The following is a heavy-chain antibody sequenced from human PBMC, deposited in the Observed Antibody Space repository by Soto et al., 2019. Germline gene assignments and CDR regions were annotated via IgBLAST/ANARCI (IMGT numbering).Heavy chain of an antibody. CDR1: GGSISSYY. Sequence: SETLSLTCTVSGGSISSYYWSWIRQPPGNGLEWIGYIYYSGSTNYNPSLKSRVTISVDTSKNQFSLKLSSVTAADTAVYYCARHYYDSSGYWVYFDYCGQGTLVTVSS. D-gene: IGHD3-22*01. V-gene: IGHV4-59*01. CDR3: ARHYYDSSGYWVYFDY. CDR2: IYYSGST. J-gene: IGHJ4*02.